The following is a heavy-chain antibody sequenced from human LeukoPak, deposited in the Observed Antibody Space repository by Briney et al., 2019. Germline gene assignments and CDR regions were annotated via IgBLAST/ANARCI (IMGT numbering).Heavy chain of an antibody. CDR1: GFTFSSYG. D-gene: IGHD2-15*01. CDR3: AKVPEPFRVAATPFDY. J-gene: IGHJ4*02. V-gene: IGHV3-23*01. Sequence: GGSLRLSCAASGFTFSSYGMSWVRQAPGKGLEWVSAISGSGGSTYYADSVKGRFTISRDNSKNTLYLQMNSLRAEDTAVYYCAKVPEPFRVAATPFDYWGRGTLVTVSS. CDR2: ISGSGGST.